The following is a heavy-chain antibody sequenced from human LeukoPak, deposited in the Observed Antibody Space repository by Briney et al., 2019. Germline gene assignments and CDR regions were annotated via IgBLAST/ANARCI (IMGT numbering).Heavy chain of an antibody. CDR1: GGSFSGYY. CDR3: ARAPGRGRAFFDY. J-gene: IGHJ4*02. CDR2: INHSGST. D-gene: IGHD1-26*01. Sequence: PSETLSLTCAVYGGSFSGYYWSWIRQPPGKGLEWIGEINHSGSTNYNPSLKSRVTISVGTSKNQFSLKLSSVTAADTAVYYCARAPGRGRAFFDYWGQGTLVTVSS. V-gene: IGHV4-34*01.